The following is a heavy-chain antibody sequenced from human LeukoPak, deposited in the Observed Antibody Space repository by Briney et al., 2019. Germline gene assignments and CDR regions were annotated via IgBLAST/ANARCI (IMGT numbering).Heavy chain of an antibody. J-gene: IGHJ6*03. Sequence: GRSLRLSCAASGFTFSSYAMHWVRQAPGKGLEWVAVISYDGSNKYYADSVKGRFTISRDNSKNTLYLQMNSLRAEDTAVYYCAEDRCSNGVGCYYYYMDVWGKGTTVTISS. CDR3: AEDRCSNGVGCYYYYMDV. D-gene: IGHD2-8*01. V-gene: IGHV3-30*04. CDR2: ISYDGSNK. CDR1: GFTFSSYA.